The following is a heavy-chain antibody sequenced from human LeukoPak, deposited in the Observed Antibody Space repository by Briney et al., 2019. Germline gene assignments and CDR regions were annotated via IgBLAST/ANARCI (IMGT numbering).Heavy chain of an antibody. D-gene: IGHD1-14*01. CDR1: GGSISSGGYY. V-gene: IGHV4-39*07. CDR2: INHSGST. CDR3: ARASITYYYYYYMGV. Sequence: SETLSLTRTVSGGSISSGGYYWSWIRQPPGKGLEWIGEINHSGSTNYNPSLKSRVTISVDTSKNQFSLKLSSVTAADTAVYYCARASITYYYYYYMGVWGKGTTVTVSS. J-gene: IGHJ6*03.